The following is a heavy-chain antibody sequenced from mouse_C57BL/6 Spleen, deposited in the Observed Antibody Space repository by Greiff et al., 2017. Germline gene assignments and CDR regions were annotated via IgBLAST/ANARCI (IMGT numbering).Heavy chain of an antibody. D-gene: IGHD1-1*01. CDR2: IDPENGDT. CDR3: TTWGTTVVAKVDY. V-gene: IGHV14-4*01. CDR1: GFNIKDDY. Sequence: EVQLQQSGAELVRPGASVKLSCTASGFNIKDDYMHWVKQRPEQGLEWIGWIDPENGDTEYASKFQGKATITADTSSNTAYLQLSSLTSEDTAVYYCTTWGTTVVAKVDYWGQGTTLTVSS. J-gene: IGHJ2*01.